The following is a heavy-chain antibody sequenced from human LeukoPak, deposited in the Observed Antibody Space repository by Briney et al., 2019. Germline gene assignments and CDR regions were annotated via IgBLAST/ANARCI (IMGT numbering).Heavy chain of an antibody. D-gene: IGHD1-26*01. CDR1: GFTFSNYW. V-gene: IGHV3-74*01. CDR2: INSDGSST. Sequence: GGSLRLSCEASGFTFSNYWMHWVRQAPGKGLVWVSRINSDGSSTSYADSMKGRFTISRDNAKNTLYLQMNSLRAEDTAVYYCAREGYSGSYDAFDIWGQGTMVTVSS. CDR3: AREGYSGSYDAFDI. J-gene: IGHJ3*02.